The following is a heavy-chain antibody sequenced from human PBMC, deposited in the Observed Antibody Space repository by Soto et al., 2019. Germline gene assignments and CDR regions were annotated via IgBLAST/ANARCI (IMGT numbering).Heavy chain of an antibody. Sequence: GVSLRLSSAASGFTFLSYAMNWVRQTQEQGLEWVSSISSTSSYTHYSDSVKGRFTISRDNAKNSLFLQMNSLRAEDTATYYCARDLALAGNYWGQGVVVTVAS. J-gene: IGHJ4*02. CDR3: ARDLALAGNY. CDR2: ISSTSSYT. CDR1: GFTFLSYA. D-gene: IGHD6-19*01. V-gene: IGHV3-21*01.